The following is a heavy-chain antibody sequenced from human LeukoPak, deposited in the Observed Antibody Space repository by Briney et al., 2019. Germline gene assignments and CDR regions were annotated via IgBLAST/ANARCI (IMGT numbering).Heavy chain of an antibody. CDR3: ARGYDILTNAFDY. V-gene: IGHV3-30*03. CDR2: ISYDGSNK. CDR1: GFTFSSYG. D-gene: IGHD3-9*01. J-gene: IGHJ4*02. Sequence: GGSLRLSCAASGFTFSSYGMHWVRQAPGKGLEWVAVISYDGSNKYYADSVKGRFTISRDNAKNSLYLQMNSLRAEDTAVYYCARGYDILTNAFDYWGQGTLVTVSS.